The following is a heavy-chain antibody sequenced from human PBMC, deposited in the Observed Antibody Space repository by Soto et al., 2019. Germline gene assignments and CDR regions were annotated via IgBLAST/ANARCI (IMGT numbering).Heavy chain of an antibody. CDR2: ISSSGGST. CDR3: AKIASAGQIDY. CDR1: GFTFSTYV. J-gene: IGHJ4*02. V-gene: IGHV3-23*01. D-gene: IGHD6-13*01. Sequence: PGGSLRLSCAASGFTFSTYVMSWVRQAPGKGLEWVSGISSSGGSTYYADSVKGRFTISRDNSKNTLYLQMNSLRAEDTAVYYCAKIASAGQIDYWGQGTLVTVSS.